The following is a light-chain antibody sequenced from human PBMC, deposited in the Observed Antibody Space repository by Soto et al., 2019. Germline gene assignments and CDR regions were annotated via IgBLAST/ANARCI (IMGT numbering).Light chain of an antibody. CDR3: LSYDSSLSGWV. V-gene: IGLV1-40*01. Sequence: QSVLTQPPSVSGAPGQRVTISCTGSSSNIGAGYGVHWYQQLPGTAPKLLIYGNSNRPSGVPDRFSGSKSGTSASLAITGLRAEDEADYYCLSYDSSLSGWVFGGGTQLTVL. CDR2: GNS. J-gene: IGLJ7*01. CDR1: SSNIGAGYG.